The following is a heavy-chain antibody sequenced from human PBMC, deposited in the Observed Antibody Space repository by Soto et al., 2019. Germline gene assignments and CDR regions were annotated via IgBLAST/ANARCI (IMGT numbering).Heavy chain of an antibody. V-gene: IGHV1-69*01. CDR2: IIPIFGTA. Sequence: QVQLVQSGAEVKKPGSSVKVSCKASGGTFSSYAISWVRQAPGQGLEWMGGIIPIFGTANYAQKFQGRVTITADESTSTAYMELSSLRSEDTAVYYCARGPNSSGWYVLIEYFQHWGQGTLVTVSS. D-gene: IGHD6-19*01. CDR3: ARGPNSSGWYVLIEYFQH. CDR1: GGTFSSYA. J-gene: IGHJ1*01.